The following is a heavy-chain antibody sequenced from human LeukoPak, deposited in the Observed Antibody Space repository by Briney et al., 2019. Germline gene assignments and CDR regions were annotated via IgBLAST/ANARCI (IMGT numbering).Heavy chain of an antibody. D-gene: IGHD1-26*01. CDR2: INPSGGST. CDR1: GYTFTSYY. CDR3: ARGDSAGYSGSSVPFDY. J-gene: IGHJ4*02. Sequence: ASVKVSCKASGYTFTSYYMHWVRQAPGRGLEWMGIINPSGGSTSYAQKFQGRVTMTRDMSTSTVYMELSSLRSEDTAVYYCARGDSAGYSGSSVPFDYWGQGTLVTVSS. V-gene: IGHV1-46*01.